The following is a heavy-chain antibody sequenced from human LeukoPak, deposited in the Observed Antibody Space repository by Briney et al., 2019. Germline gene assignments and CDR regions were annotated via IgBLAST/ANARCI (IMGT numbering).Heavy chain of an antibody. CDR3: ARAHSSTYRYFDY. CDR1: GGSISPHY. D-gene: IGHD6-13*01. Sequence: SETLSLTCTVSGGSISPHYWTWIRQPPGKGLEYIGYIFYSGSTNYNPSLETRVTISVDTSKNQFSLILSSVTAADAAIYYCARAHSSTYRYFDYWGRDPWSPSPQ. V-gene: IGHV4-59*11. J-gene: IGHJ4*02. CDR2: IFYSGST.